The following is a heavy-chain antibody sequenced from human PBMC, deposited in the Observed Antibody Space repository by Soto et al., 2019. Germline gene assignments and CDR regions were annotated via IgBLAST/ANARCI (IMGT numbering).Heavy chain of an antibody. V-gene: IGHV4-34*01. CDR1: GGSFSGYY. J-gene: IGHJ4*02. Sequence: PSETLSLTCAVYGGSFSGYYWSWIRQPPGKGLEWIGEINHSGSTNYNPSLKSRVTISVDTSKTQFSLKLSSVTAADTAVYYCARGRATVTRGGYYFDYWGQGTLVTVSS. CDR3: ARGRATVTRGGYYFDY. D-gene: IGHD4-4*01. CDR2: INHSGST.